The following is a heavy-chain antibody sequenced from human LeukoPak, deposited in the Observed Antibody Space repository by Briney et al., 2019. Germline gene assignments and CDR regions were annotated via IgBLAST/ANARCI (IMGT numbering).Heavy chain of an antibody. J-gene: IGHJ4*02. V-gene: IGHV1-24*01. CDR1: GYTLTELS. Sequence: GASVKVSCKVSGYTLTELSMHWVRQAPGKGLEWMGGFDPEDGETIYAQKFQGRVTMTEGTSTDTAYMELSSLRSEDTAVYYCATVHRELRYFDWLPQGYFDYWGQGTLVTVSS. CDR3: ATVHRELRYFDWLPQGYFDY. CDR2: FDPEDGET. D-gene: IGHD3-9*01.